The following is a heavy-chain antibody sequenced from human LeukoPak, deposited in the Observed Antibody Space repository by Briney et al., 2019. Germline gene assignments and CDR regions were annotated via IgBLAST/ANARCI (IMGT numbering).Heavy chain of an antibody. D-gene: IGHD3-3*01. J-gene: IGHJ3*02. CDR3: ARDSEYYDFWSGPRDAFDI. CDR1: GFTFSSYG. Sequence: PGGSLRLSCAASGFTFSSYGMHWVRQAPGKGLEWVAFIRYDGSNKYYADSVKGRFTISRDNSKNTLYLQMNSLRAEDTAVYYCARDSEYYDFWSGPRDAFDIWGQGTMVTVSS. V-gene: IGHV3-30*02. CDR2: IRYDGSNK.